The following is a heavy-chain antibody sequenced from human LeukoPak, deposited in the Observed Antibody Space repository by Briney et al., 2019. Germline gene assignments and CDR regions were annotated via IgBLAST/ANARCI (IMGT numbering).Heavy chain of an antibody. D-gene: IGHD3-16*01. CDR2: ISGSGGST. CDR3: ARDGGTGTHDWYFDL. Sequence: GGSLRLSCAASGFTFSSYGMSWVRQAPGKGLEWVSAISGSGGSTYYADSVKGRFTISRDNSKNTLYLQMNSLRAEDTAVYYCARDGGTGTHDWYFDLWGRGTLVTVSS. CDR1: GFTFSSYG. J-gene: IGHJ2*01. V-gene: IGHV3-23*01.